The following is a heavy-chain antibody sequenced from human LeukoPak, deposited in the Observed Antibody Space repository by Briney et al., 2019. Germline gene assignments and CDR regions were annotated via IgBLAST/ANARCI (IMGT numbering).Heavy chain of an antibody. J-gene: IGHJ4*02. Sequence: GGSLRLSCAASGFTVSSNYKSWVRQAPGKGLEWVSVIYSGGSTYYADSVKGRFTISRDNSKNTLYLQMNSLRAEDTAVYYCAREYTGYFDYWGPGTLVTVSS. V-gene: IGHV3-66*02. CDR1: GFTVSSNY. D-gene: IGHD6-6*01. CDR3: AREYTGYFDY. CDR2: IYSGGST.